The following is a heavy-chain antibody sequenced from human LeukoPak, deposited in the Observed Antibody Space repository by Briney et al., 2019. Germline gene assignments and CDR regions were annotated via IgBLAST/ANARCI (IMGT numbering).Heavy chain of an antibody. CDR3: ARTYSSSWLDY. CDR1: GFSLSTSGMC. V-gene: IGHV2-70*01. J-gene: IGHJ4*02. Sequence: SGPTLVNPTQTLTLTCTFSGFSLSTSGMCVSWIRLPPGKALEWLALIAWDDDKYYSTSLKTRLTISKDTSKNQVVLTMTNREPVDTARYYCARTYSSSWLDYWGQGTLVTVSS. D-gene: IGHD2-2*01. CDR2: IAWDDDK.